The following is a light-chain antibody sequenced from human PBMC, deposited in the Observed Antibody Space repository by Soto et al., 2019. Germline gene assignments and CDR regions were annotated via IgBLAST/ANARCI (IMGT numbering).Light chain of an antibody. CDR1: QGISSY. CDR3: QQYYSYPRT. CDR2: AAS. V-gene: IGKV1-8*01. J-gene: IGKJ1*01. Sequence: AIRMTQSPSSLSASTEDRVTITCRASQGISSYLAWYQQKLGKAPKLLIYAASTLQSGVPSRFSGSGSGTDFTLTISCLQSEDFATYYCQQYYSYPRTFGQGTKVDIK.